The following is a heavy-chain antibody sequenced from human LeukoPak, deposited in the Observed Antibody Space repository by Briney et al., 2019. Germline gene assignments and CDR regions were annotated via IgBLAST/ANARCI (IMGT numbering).Heavy chain of an antibody. CDR1: GFTFSSYA. CDR2: ISGSGGST. Sequence: GGSLRLSCAASGFTFSSYAMSWVRQAPGKGLEWVSAISGSGGSTYYADSVKGRFTISRDNSKNTLYLQMNSLRAEDTAVYYCAKDRSYCDSSGYYCDYDYWGQGTLVTVSS. J-gene: IGHJ4*02. D-gene: IGHD3-22*01. V-gene: IGHV3-23*01. CDR3: AKDRSYCDSSGYYCDYDY.